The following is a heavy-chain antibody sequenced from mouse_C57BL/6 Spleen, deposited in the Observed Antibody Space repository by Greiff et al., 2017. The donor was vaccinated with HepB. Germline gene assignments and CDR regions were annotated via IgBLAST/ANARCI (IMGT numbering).Heavy chain of an antibody. J-gene: IGHJ2*01. V-gene: IGHV1-15*01. CDR2: IDPETGGT. CDR3: TRGYYGNHFDY. D-gene: IGHD2-1*01. Sequence: VQLQQSGAELVRPGASVTLSCKASGYTFTDYEMHWVKQTPVHGLEWIGAIDPETGGTAYNQKFKGKAILTADKSSSTAYMELRSLTSEDSAVYYCTRGYYGNHFDYWGQGTTLTVSS. CDR1: GYTFTDYE.